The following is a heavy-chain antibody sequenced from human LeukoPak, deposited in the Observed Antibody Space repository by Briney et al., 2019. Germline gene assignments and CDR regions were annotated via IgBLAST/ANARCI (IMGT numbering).Heavy chain of an antibody. J-gene: IGHJ5*02. CDR3: ARPIANWFDP. D-gene: IGHD6-13*01. Sequence: SETRSLTCTVSGASISNFYWSWIRQSAGKGLEWVGRISPSGSTDYNPSLKSRLTMSLDTSKNQFSLKLRSVTAADTAVYYCARPIANWFDPWGQGVLVTVSS. CDR2: ISPSGST. CDR1: GASISNFY. V-gene: IGHV4-4*07.